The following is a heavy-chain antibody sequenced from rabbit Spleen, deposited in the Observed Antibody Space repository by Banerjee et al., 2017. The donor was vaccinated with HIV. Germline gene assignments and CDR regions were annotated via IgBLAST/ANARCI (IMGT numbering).Heavy chain of an antibody. Sequence: EQLVESGGGLVQPVGSLTLTCTASGFSLSSSYYMCWVRQTPGKGLEWIACIYGGSGSSTAYASWAKGRFTISKTSSTTVPLQMTSLTAADTATYFCAIGSAAMTMVITGYYLNLWGPGTLVTVS. CDR3: AIGSAAMTMVITGYYLNL. V-gene: IGHV1S45*01. J-gene: IGHJ4*01. D-gene: IGHD2-1*01. CDR1: GFSLSSSYY. CDR2: IYGGSGSST.